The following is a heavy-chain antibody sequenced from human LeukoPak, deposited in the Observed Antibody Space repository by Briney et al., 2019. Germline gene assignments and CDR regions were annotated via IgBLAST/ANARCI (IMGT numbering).Heavy chain of an antibody. CDR2: IYYSGRT. CDR1: GGSISSGDYY. CDR3: ARVIRGDYVWGSYRFDY. J-gene: IGHJ4*02. D-gene: IGHD3-16*02. V-gene: IGHV4-30-4*08. Sequence: SQTLSLTCTVSGGSISSGDYYWSWIRQPPGKGLEWIGYIYYSGRTYDNPSLKRRVTISVDTYKKQYSLKLSSVTAADTVVYYCARVIRGDYVWGSYRFDYWGQGTLVTVSS.